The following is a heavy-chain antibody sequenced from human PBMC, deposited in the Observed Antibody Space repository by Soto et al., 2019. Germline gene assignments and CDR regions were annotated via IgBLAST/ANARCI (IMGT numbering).Heavy chain of an antibody. CDR2: IYYSGST. CDR3: ARLEGLATISYYFDF. J-gene: IGHJ4*02. D-gene: IGHD3-9*01. Sequence: QLQLQESGPGLVKPSEALSLTCSVSGGSISSSSYYWGWIRQPPGKGLEWIGSIYYSGSTYYNPSLKSLVTISIDKSKNQFSLKLSSLTAADTAVYYWARLEGLATISYYFDFWGQGTLVTVSS. CDR1: GGSISSSSYY. V-gene: IGHV4-39*01.